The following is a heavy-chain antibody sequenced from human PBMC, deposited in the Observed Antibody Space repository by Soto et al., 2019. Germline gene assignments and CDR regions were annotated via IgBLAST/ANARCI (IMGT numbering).Heavy chain of an antibody. CDR2: IIPIFGTA. Sequence: QVQLVQSGAEVKKPGSSVKVSCKASGGTFSSYAISWVRQAPGQGLEWMGGIIPIFGTANYAQKFQGRVTITADESTSTAYMELRSMRSEDTAVYYCARADTAMVQVVNWFAPWGQGTLVTVSS. V-gene: IGHV1-69*12. J-gene: IGHJ5*02. D-gene: IGHD5-18*01. CDR1: GGTFSSYA. CDR3: ARADTAMVQVVNWFAP.